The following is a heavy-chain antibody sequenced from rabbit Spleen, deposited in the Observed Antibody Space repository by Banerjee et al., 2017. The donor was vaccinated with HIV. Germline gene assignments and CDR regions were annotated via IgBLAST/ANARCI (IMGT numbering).Heavy chain of an antibody. CDR3: ARSTSSSSYLYAGMDL. D-gene: IGHD8-1*01. CDR2: IYDGSTGRT. CDR1: GFSFSSSYH. Sequence: QSLEEYGGDLVQPEGSLTLTCTASGFSFSSSYHMCWVRQAPGKGLEWIACIYDGSTGRTYYANWAKGRFTISKTSSTTVTLQLTSLTAADTATYFCARSTSSSSYLYAGMDLWGQGTLVTVS. J-gene: IGHJ6*01. V-gene: IGHV1S40*01.